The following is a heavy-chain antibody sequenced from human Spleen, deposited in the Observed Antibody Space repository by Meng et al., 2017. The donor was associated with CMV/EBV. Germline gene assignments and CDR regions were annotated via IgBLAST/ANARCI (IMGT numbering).Heavy chain of an antibody. CDR3: ARGRRGSWFDP. D-gene: IGHD3-10*01. CDR1: GYTCTRYE. J-gene: IGHJ5*02. Sequence: ACKHSGYTCTRYEMQWVRQAPGRGLEWMGIINPSGGSTSYAQKFTGRVTMTRDTSTSTVYMELSSVRSEDTAVYYCARGRRGSWFDPWGQGTLVTVSS. CDR2: INPSGGST. V-gene: IGHV1-46*01.